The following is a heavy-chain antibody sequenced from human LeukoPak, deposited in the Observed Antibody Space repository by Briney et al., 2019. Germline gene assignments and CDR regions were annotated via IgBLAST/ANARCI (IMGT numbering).Heavy chain of an antibody. CDR2: ISAYNGNT. CDR1: GYTFTNYG. CDR3: ARDFPYNYGSGSPSNWFDP. D-gene: IGHD3-10*01. Sequence: GASVKVSCKASGYTFTNYGISWVRQAPGQGLEWMGWISAYNGNTSYAQKLQGRVTMTTDTSRSTGYMELRSLRSDDTAVYYCARDFPYNYGSGSPSNWFDPWGQGTLVTVSS. J-gene: IGHJ5*02. V-gene: IGHV1-18*01.